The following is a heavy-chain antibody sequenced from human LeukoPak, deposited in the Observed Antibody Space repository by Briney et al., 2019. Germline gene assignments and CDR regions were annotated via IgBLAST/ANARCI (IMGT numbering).Heavy chain of an antibody. CDR1: VDSISTYY. V-gene: IGHV4-59*12. CDR2: IYYSGTT. Sequence: PSETLSLTCTVSVDSISTYYWSWIRQPPGKGLEWIGYIYYSGTTNYNPSLKSRVTISVDTSKNQFSLKLSSVTAADTAVYYCATPGGSSGGVAFDIWGQGTMVTVSS. J-gene: IGHJ3*02. CDR3: ATPGGSSGGVAFDI. D-gene: IGHD6-19*01.